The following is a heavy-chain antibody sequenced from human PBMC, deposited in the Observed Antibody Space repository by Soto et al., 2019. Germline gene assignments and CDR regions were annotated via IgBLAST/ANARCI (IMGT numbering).Heavy chain of an antibody. CDR1: GFTFSSYG. J-gene: IGHJ6*03. CDR2: IWYDGSNK. CDR3: ARGGQLAQPLKGYYYYYYMDV. D-gene: IGHD6-6*01. V-gene: IGHV3-33*01. Sequence: QVQLVESGGGVVQPGRSLRLSCAASGFTFSSYGMHWVRQAPGKGLEWVAVIWYDGSNKYYADSVKGRFTISRDNSKNTLYLQMNSLRAEDTAVYYCARGGQLAQPLKGYYYYYYMDVWGKGTTVTVSS.